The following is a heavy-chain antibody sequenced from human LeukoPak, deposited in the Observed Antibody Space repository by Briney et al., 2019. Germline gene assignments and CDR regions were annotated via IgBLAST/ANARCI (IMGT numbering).Heavy chain of an antibody. CDR1: GGSFSDYC. CDR2: INHSGAT. V-gene: IGHV4-34*01. J-gene: IGHJ6*02. D-gene: IGHD3-10*01. CDR3: ARRVRGVIISFYYYNGMDV. Sequence: SETLSLTCAVYGGSFSDYCWTWIRQSPGKGLEWIGEINHSGATDYNPSLKSRVTISVDTSKNQFSLKVRSVTAADTAVYYCARRVRGVIISFYYYNGMDVWGQGTTVTVSS.